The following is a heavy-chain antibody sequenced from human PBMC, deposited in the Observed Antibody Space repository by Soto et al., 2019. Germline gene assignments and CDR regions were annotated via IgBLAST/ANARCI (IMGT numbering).Heavy chain of an antibody. D-gene: IGHD2-15*01. Sequence: EVQLVESGGGLVKPGGSLRLSCAASGFTLTTYTMNWVRQAPGMGLEWVSSINGRGNYKYYTDSVEGRFTISRDNAQNSLYLQMHSLRAEDTAVYYCAREDGVVGVTSAFDYLGQGTLVTVSS. CDR3: AREDGVVGVTSAFDY. CDR1: GFTLTTYT. J-gene: IGHJ4*02. CDR2: INGRGNYK. V-gene: IGHV3-21*01.